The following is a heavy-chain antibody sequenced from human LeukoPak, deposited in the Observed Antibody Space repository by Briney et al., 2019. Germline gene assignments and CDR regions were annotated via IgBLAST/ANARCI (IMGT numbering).Heavy chain of an antibody. Sequence: GRSLRLSCAASGFTFSSYAMHWVRHAPGKGLEWVAVISYDGSNKYYADSVKGRFTISRDNSKNTLYLQMNSLRAEDTAVYYCARDPHWFDPWGQGTLVTVSS. CDR2: ISYDGSNK. V-gene: IGHV3-30*04. J-gene: IGHJ5*02. CDR3: ARDPHWFDP. CDR1: GFTFSSYA.